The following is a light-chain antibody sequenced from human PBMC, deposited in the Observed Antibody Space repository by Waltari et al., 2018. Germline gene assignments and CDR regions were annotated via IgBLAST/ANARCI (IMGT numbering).Light chain of an antibody. CDR1: NIGSKS. CDR2: DDA. CDR3: HVWDSGRDYQAC. J-gene: IGLJ1*01. V-gene: IGLV3-21*02. Sequence: SYVLTQPPSVSVAPGQTARITCGGQNIGSKSVHWYQQKPGQAPVLVVYDDADRPSGIRDRFSGTNSANTATLAISRGESGDEADYYSHVWDSGRDYQACVGTGTKITVL.